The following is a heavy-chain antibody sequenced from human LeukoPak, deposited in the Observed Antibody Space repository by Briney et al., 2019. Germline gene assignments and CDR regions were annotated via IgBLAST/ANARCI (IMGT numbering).Heavy chain of an antibody. CDR3: ARGGKAAFGYSSSWYFDY. Sequence: GGSLRLSCAASGFTFSSYGMHWVRQAPGKGLEWVAVIWYDGSNKYYADSVKGRFTISRDNSKNTLYLQMNSLRAEDTAVYYCARGGKAAFGYSSSWYFDYWGQGTLVTVSS. D-gene: IGHD6-13*01. CDR2: IWYDGSNK. J-gene: IGHJ4*02. V-gene: IGHV3-33*01. CDR1: GFTFSSYG.